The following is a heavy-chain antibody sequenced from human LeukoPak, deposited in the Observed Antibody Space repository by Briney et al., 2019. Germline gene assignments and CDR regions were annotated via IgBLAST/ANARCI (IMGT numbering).Heavy chain of an antibody. CDR2: IRYDGSNK. D-gene: IGHD3-22*01. CDR1: GFTFSSYG. Sequence: RGSLRLSCAASGFTFSSYGMHWVRQAPGKGLEWVAFIRYDGSNKYYADSVKGRFTISRDNSKNTLYLQMNSLRVEDTAVYYCATSRDFYDTSGYYPYYFDCWGRGTLVTVSS. CDR3: ATSRDFYDTSGYYPYYFDC. J-gene: IGHJ4*02. V-gene: IGHV3-30*02.